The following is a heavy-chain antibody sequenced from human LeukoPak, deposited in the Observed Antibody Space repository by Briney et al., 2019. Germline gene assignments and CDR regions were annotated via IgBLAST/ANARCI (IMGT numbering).Heavy chain of an antibody. D-gene: IGHD3-22*01. CDR2: IIYSGCN. Sequence: PPETPSHTSAEHGGSSCGYYWSWSRHPPRKRRQQSTEIIYSGCNKYNLFLKSRLDLSVDTYKYRFSLELSSVAAADTDVYYCARGRNVYDSSGYYYYFDYWGEGSVVAV. J-gene: IGHJ4*02. CDR1: GGSSCGYY. V-gene: IGHV4-34*01. CDR3: ARGRNVYDSSGYYYYFDY.